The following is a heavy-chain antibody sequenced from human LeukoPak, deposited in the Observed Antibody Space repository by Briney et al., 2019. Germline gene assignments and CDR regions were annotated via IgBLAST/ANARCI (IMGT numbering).Heavy chain of an antibody. Sequence: SETLSLTCAVSGGSISSSNWWSWVRQPPGKGLEWFGEIYHSGSTNYNPSLKSRVTISVDKSKNQFSLKLSSVTAADTAVYYCASRTYYYDSSGYSLDYWGQGTLVTVSS. CDR3: ASRTYYYDSSGYSLDY. CDR1: GGSISSSNW. V-gene: IGHV4-4*02. CDR2: IYHSGST. D-gene: IGHD3-22*01. J-gene: IGHJ4*02.